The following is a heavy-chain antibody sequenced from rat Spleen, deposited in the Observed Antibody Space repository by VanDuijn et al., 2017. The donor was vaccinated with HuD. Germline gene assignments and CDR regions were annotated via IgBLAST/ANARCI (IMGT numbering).Heavy chain of an antibody. J-gene: IGHJ2*01. CDR1: GFTFSDYT. CDR3: ARGYPDY. V-gene: IGHV5-7*01. CDR2: ISYDGSST. D-gene: IGHD2-7*01. Sequence: EVQLVESGGGLVQPGRSLKLSCSASGFTFSDYTMAWVRQAPKKGLEWVATISYDGSSTYYRDSVKGRFTISRINAKSTLYLQMDGLRSEDTATYYCARGYPDYWGQGVMVTVSS.